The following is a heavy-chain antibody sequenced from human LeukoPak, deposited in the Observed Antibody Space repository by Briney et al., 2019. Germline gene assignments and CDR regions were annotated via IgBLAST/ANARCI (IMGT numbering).Heavy chain of an antibody. CDR3: ARDQGYYFDY. Sequence: ASVKVSCKVSGYTFTSYGVSWVRQAPGQGLEWMGWISTYTGNTNYAQKFQGRVNMTTDTSTSTAYMELRSLRSDDTAVYYCARDQGYYFDYWGQGTLVTVSS. CDR2: ISTYTGNT. J-gene: IGHJ4*02. CDR1: GYTFTSYG. V-gene: IGHV1-18*01.